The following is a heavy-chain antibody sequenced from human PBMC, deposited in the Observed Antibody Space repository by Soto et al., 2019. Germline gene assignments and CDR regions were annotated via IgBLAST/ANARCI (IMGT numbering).Heavy chain of an antibody. CDR2: IYSSRNT. V-gene: IGHV4-39*01. D-gene: IGHD3-16*01. Sequence: PSETLSLTCIVSGHSISTSPFYWGWFRQPPGKGLEWIGTIYSSRNTYYNPSLKSRVTISVDTSKNQFSLKLNSVTAADTAVYYCASGGVPNVGWFDPWGQGILVTLL. J-gene: IGHJ5*02. CDR1: GHSISTSPFY. CDR3: ASGGVPNVGWFDP.